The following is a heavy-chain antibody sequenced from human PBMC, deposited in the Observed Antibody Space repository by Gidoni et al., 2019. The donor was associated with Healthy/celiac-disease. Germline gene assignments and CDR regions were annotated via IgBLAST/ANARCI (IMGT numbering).Heavy chain of an antibody. CDR3: AKDRRYCSSTSCSYYYYGMDV. CDR2: ISGSGGST. V-gene: IGHV3-23*01. D-gene: IGHD2-2*01. Sequence: EVQLLAYGGVLVQPGAALRLSCAASGCSFSSDGIRWVRQAPGKGLEWVSAISGSGGSTYDADSVKGRFTISRDNSKNTMYLQMNSMRAEDKAVYYCAKDRRYCSSTSCSYYYYGMDVWGQGTTVTVSS. J-gene: IGHJ6*02. CDR1: GCSFSSDG.